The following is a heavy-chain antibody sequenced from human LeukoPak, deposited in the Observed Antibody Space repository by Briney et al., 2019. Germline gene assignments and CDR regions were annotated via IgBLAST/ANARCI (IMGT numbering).Heavy chain of an antibody. D-gene: IGHD3-22*01. J-gene: IGHJ4*02. CDR2: IKRETDGGTT. CDR3: TTKYYYDSSGYNNFDY. Sequence: GGSLRLSCAASGFTFSNAWMSWVRQAPGKGLEWVGRIKRETDGGTTDYAAPVKGRFNISRDDSKSKLYLQMNSLKTDDTAVYYCTTKYYYDSSGYNNFDYWGQGTLVTVSS. V-gene: IGHV3-15*01. CDR1: GFTFSNAW.